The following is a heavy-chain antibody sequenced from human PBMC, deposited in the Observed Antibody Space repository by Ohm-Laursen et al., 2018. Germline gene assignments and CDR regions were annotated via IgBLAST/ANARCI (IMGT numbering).Heavy chain of an antibody. Sequence: SQTLSLTCTVSGGSISNYYWSWIRQPPGKGLEWIGYIYYSGSTNYNPSLKSRVTISVDTSKNQFSLKLSSVTAADTAVYYCAAGYSSSWHYFDYWGQGTLVTVSS. CDR3: AAGYSSSWHYFDY. J-gene: IGHJ4*02. CDR2: IYYSGST. D-gene: IGHD6-13*01. V-gene: IGHV4-59*01. CDR1: GGSISNYY.